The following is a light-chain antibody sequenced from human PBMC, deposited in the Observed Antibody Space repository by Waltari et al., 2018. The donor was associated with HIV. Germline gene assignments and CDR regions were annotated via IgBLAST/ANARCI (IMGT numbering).Light chain of an antibody. CDR3: GSFVGSNSHYV. J-gene: IGLJ1*01. Sequence: QSALTQPPSASGSPGQSVTISCTGTHSDVGGYTYVSWYQQRPGKAPKLMIFEVIKRPSGVPDRFSGSKSGNTASLTVSGLQADDEADYYCGSFVGSNSHYVFGTGTKVTVL. CDR1: HSDVGGYTY. CDR2: EVI. V-gene: IGLV2-8*01.